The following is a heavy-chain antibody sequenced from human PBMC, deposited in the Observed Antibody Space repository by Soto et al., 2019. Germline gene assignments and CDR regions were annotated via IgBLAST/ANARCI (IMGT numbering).Heavy chain of an antibody. J-gene: IGHJ3*02. CDR2: ISGSGGST. CDR1: GFTFSSYA. D-gene: IGHD3-22*01. Sequence: GSLRLSCAASGFTFSSYAMSWVRQAPGKGLEWVSAISGSGGSTYYADSVKGRFTVSRDNSKNTLYLQMNSLRAEDTAVYYCAKDRLRMIVVVSPGAFDIWGQGTMVTVPS. V-gene: IGHV3-23*01. CDR3: AKDRLRMIVVVSPGAFDI.